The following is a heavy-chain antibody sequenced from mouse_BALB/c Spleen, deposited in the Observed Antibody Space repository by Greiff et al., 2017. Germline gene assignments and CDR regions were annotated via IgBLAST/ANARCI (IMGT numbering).Heavy chain of an antibody. J-gene: IGHJ3*01. Sequence: LVESGAELVRPGSSVKISCKASGYAFSSYWMNWVKQRPGQGLEWIGQIYPGDGDTNYNGKFKGKATLTADKSSSTAYMQLSSLTSEDSAVYFCARGGYFAYWGQGTLVTVSA. V-gene: IGHV1-80*01. CDR2: IYPGDGDT. D-gene: IGHD2-2*01. CDR3: ARGGYFAY. CDR1: GYAFSSYW.